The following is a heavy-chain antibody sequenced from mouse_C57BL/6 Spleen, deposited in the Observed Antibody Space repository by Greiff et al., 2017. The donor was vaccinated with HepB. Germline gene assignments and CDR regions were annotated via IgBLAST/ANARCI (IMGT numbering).Heavy chain of an antibody. CDR1: GYAFTNYL. J-gene: IGHJ4*01. CDR3: ASDYGSSYNYAMDY. Sequence: VQLQQSGAELVRPGPSVKVSCKASGYAFTNYLIEWVKQRPGQGLEWIGVINPGSGGTNYNEKFKGKATLTADKSSSTAYMQLSSLTSEDSAVYFCASDYGSSYNYAMDYWGQGTSVTVSS. CDR2: INPGSGGT. V-gene: IGHV1-54*01. D-gene: IGHD1-1*01.